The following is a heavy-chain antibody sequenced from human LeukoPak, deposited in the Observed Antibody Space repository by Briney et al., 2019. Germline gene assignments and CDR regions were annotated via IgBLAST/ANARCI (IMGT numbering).Heavy chain of an antibody. D-gene: IGHD6-13*01. CDR2: ISSSSSYI. CDR1: GFTFSSYS. V-gene: IGHV3-21*01. J-gene: IGHJ4*02. Sequence: GGSLRLSCAASGFTFSSYSMNWVRQAPGKGLEWVPSISSSSSYIYYPDSLKGRFTISRDNAKNSLYLQMNSLRAEDTAVYYCAKDRFARAAAGSGDDYWGQGTLVTVSS. CDR3: AKDRFARAAAGSGDDY.